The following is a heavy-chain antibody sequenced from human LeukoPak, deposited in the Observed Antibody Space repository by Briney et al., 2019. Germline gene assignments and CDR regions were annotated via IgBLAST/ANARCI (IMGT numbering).Heavy chain of an antibody. CDR3: ASCPYDSSGYYPKGSYGMDV. V-gene: IGHV1-18*01. CDR2: ISAYNGNT. Sequence: ASVKVSCKASGYTFTSYGISWVRQAPGQGLEWMGWISAYNGNTNYAQKLQGRVTMTTDTSTSTAYMELRSLRSDDTAVYYCASCPYDSSGYYPKGSYGMDVWGQGTTVTVSS. J-gene: IGHJ6*02. CDR1: GYTFTSYG. D-gene: IGHD3-22*01.